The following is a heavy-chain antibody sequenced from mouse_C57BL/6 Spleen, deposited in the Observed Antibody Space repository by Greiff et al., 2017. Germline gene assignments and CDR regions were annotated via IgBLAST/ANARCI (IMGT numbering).Heavy chain of an antibody. CDR3: ARKWVYGNYGAMDY. V-gene: IGHV1-42*01. Sequence: EVKVVESGPELVKPGASVKISCKASGYSFTGYYMNWVKQSPEKSLEWIGEIIPSTGGPTYNQKFKAKATFTVDKSSSPAYMPLKSLTSEDSAVYYCARKWVYGNYGAMDYWGQGTSVTVSS. D-gene: IGHD2-1*01. CDR1: GYSFTGYY. J-gene: IGHJ4*01. CDR2: IIPSTGGP.